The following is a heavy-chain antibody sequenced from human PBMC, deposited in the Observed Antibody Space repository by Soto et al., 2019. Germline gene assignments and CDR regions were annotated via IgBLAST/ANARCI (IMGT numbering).Heavy chain of an antibody. CDR3: ASVRAVAGVFDY. D-gene: IGHD6-19*01. V-gene: IGHV1-18*01. Sequence: ASVKVSCKASGYTFITYGVSWVRQAPGQGLDWMGWISTYNGNTKYVQKLQGRVTMTTDTSTSTAYMELRSLRSYDTAVYYCASVRAVAGVFDYWGQGTLVTVSS. CDR2: ISTYNGNT. CDR1: GYTFITYG. J-gene: IGHJ4*02.